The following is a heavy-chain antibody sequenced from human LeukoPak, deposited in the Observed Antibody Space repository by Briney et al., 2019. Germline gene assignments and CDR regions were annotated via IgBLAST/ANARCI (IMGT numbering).Heavy chain of an antibody. V-gene: IGHV1-46*01. CDR1: GYTFTSYY. Sequence: GASVKVSCKVSGYTFTSYYMHGVRQAPGKGCEGVGLINQTGDSTGYTQEFQGRHTITRITSISTAYMGLSSLRSEDTAVYYCARGASRSFDYWGQGTLVTVSS. D-gene: IGHD2-15*01. CDR3: ARGASRSFDY. CDR2: INQTGDST. J-gene: IGHJ4*02.